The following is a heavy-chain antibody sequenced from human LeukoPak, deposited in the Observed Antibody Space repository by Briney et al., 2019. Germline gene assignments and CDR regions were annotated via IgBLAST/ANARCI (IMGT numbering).Heavy chain of an antibody. D-gene: IGHD5-24*01. J-gene: IGHJ4*02. CDR2: IYYSGST. CDR3: ARARRDGYNFQNFDY. V-gene: IGHV4-59*01. CDR1: GVSISSYY. Sequence: SETLSLTCTVAGVSISSYYWSWIRQPPGKGLEWLGYIYYSGSTNYNPSLKSRVTISVDTSKNQFSLKLSSVTAADTAVYYCARARRDGYNFQNFDYWGQGTLVTVSS.